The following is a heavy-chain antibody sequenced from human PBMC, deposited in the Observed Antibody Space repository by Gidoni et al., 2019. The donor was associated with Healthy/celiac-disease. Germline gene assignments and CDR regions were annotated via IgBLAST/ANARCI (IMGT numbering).Heavy chain of an antibody. Sequence: EVQLVPSGAEVNKPGESLKISCKGSGYSFTSYWIGWVRQMPGKGLEWMGIIYPGDSDTRYSPSFQGQVTISADKSISTAYLQWSSLKASDTAMYYCARPMVRGSRNKGFQHWGQGTLVTVSS. V-gene: IGHV5-51*01. CDR1: GYSFTSYW. D-gene: IGHD3-10*01. CDR2: IYPGDSDT. CDR3: ARPMVRGSRNKGFQH. J-gene: IGHJ1*01.